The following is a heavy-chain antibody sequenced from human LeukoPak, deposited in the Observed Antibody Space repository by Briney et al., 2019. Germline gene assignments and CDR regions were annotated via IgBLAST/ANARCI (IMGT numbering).Heavy chain of an antibody. Sequence: GGSLRLSCAASGFTFSSYAMSWVRQAPGKGLEWVSAISGSGGSTYYADSVKGRFTISRDNSKNTLYLQMNSLRAEDTAVYCCANHLRYYDFWSGVNYFDYWGQGTLVTVSS. V-gene: IGHV3-23*01. D-gene: IGHD3-3*01. CDR2: ISGSGGST. CDR3: ANHLRYYDFWSGVNYFDY. CDR1: GFTFSSYA. J-gene: IGHJ4*02.